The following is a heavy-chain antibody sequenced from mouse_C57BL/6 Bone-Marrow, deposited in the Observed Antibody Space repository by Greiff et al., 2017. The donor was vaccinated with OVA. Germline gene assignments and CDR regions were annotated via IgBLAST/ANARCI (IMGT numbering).Heavy chain of an antibody. D-gene: IGHD1-1*01. V-gene: IGHV1-42*01. CDR2: INPSTGGT. Sequence: EVQLQQSGPELVKPGASVKISCKASGYSFTGYYMNWVKQSPEKSLEWIGEINPSTGGTTYNQKFKAKATLTVDKSSSTAYMQLKSLTSEDSAVYYCARNPLLLRYWYVDVWGTGTTVTVSS. J-gene: IGHJ1*03. CDR3: ARNPLLLRYWYVDV. CDR1: GYSFTGYY.